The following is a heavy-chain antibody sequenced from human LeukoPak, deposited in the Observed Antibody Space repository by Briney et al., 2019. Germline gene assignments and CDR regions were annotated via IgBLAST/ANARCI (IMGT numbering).Heavy chain of an antibody. CDR2: INHSGST. D-gene: IGHD6-19*01. Sequence: SETLSLTCAVYGGSFSGYYWSWIRQPPGKGLEWIGEINHSGSTNYNPSLKSRVTISVDTSKNQFSLKLSSVTAADTAVYYCAREDGVAVAGTGFDYWGQGTLVTVSS. CDR3: AREDGVAVAGTGFDY. J-gene: IGHJ4*02. CDR1: GGSFSGYY. V-gene: IGHV4-34*01.